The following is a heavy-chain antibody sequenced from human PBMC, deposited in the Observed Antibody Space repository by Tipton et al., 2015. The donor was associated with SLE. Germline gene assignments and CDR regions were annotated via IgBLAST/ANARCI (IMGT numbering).Heavy chain of an antibody. CDR2: IDQSGST. V-gene: IGHV4-34*01. Sequence: TMSLTCDVYGGFLRDYFWSWIRQPPGKGLEWIGEIDQSGSTNYNPSLKSRVTMPIDTSKNQFSLKLSSVTDVDTAVYYCARTAGRSVKLWYFDLWGRGTLVTVSS. CDR3: ARTAGRSVKLWYFDL. J-gene: IGHJ2*01. CDR1: GGFLRDYF. D-gene: IGHD5-18*01.